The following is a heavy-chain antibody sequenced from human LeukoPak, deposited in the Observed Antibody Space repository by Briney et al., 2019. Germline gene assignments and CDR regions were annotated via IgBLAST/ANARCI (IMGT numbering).Heavy chain of an antibody. J-gene: IGHJ3*02. V-gene: IGHV1-46*01. CDR1: GYTFTSYY. CDR2: INPSGGST. CDR3: ARDHMATIPPDAFDI. D-gene: IGHD5-24*01. Sequence: ASVKVSCKASGYTFTSYYMHWVRQAPGQGLEWMGIINPSGGSTSYAQKFQGRVTMTRDTSTSTVYMELSSLRSEDTAVYYCARDHMATIPPDAFDIWGQGTMVTVSS.